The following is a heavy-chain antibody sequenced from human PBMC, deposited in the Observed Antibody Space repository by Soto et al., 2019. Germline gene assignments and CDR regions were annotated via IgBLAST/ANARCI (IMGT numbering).Heavy chain of an antibody. D-gene: IGHD1-1*01. V-gene: IGHV1-24*01. CDR3: ATDLRTTAHYYYMDV. CDR2: FDPEDGET. J-gene: IGHJ6*03. CDR1: GYALTELS. Sequence: ASVKVSCKVSGYALTELSMHWVRQAPGKGLEWMGGFDPEDGETIYAQKFQGRVTMTEDTSTDTAYMELSSLRSEDTAVYYCATDLRTTAHYYYMDVWGKGTTVTVSS.